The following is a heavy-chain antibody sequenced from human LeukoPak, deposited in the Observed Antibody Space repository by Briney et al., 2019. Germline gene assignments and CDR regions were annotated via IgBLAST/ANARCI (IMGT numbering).Heavy chain of an antibody. Sequence: PGESLRLSCAASGFTFSSYAMHGVRQAPGKGLEWAAMIWSEGNNKYYADSVEGRFTISRDTSKNTLFLQMNSLRAEDTAVYYCARGQPGVAAAGNLDYWGQETLVPVSS. J-gene: IGHJ4*02. D-gene: IGHD6-13*01. V-gene: IGHV3-33*01. CDR2: IWSEGNNK. CDR3: ARGQPGVAAAGNLDY. CDR1: GFTFSSYA.